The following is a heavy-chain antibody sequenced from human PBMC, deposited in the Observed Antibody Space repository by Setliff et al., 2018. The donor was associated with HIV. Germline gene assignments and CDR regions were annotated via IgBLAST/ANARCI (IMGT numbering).Heavy chain of an antibody. V-gene: IGHV3-11*06. CDR3: ARLGAVAVRSAFDH. Sequence: GSLRLSCAASGFTVSERYMSWIRQAPGKGLEWISYISSSSSSYTNYADSVRGRFTISRDSAKNSLYLQMDSLRAEDTAVYYCARLGAVAVRSAFDHWGQGTLVTVSS. J-gene: IGHJ4*02. D-gene: IGHD6-19*01. CDR1: GFTVSERY. CDR2: ISSSSSSYT.